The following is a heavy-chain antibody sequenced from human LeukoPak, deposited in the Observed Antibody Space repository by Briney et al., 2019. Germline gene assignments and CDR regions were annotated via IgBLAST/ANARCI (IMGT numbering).Heavy chain of an antibody. J-gene: IGHJ6*03. CDR2: ISGSGGST. D-gene: IGHD6-25*01. V-gene: IGHV3-23*01. Sequence: PGGSLRLSCAASGFTFSSYGMSWVRQAPGKGLEWVSAISGSGGSTYYADSVKGRFTISRDNSKNTLYLQMNSLRAEDTAVYYCAKWVAAEYYYYYYMDVWGKGTTVTVSS. CDR3: AKWVAAEYYYYYYMDV. CDR1: GFTFSSYG.